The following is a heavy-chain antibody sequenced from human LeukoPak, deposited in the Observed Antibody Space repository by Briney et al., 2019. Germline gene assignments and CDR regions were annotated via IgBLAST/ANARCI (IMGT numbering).Heavy chain of an antibody. D-gene: IGHD4-17*01. CDR3: AKADYGDPRAGDY. Sequence: PGGSLRLSCAASGFTFSSYAMSWVRQAPGKGLEWVSAISGSGGSTYYADSVKGRFTISRDNSKNTLYLQMNSLRAEGTGVYYCAKADYGDPRAGDYWGQGTLVTVSS. CDR2: ISGSGGST. J-gene: IGHJ4*02. V-gene: IGHV3-23*01. CDR1: GFTFSSYA.